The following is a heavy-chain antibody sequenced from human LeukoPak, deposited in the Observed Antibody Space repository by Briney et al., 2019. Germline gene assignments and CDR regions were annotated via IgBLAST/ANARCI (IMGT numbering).Heavy chain of an antibody. CDR3: ARAATTAPYYYYYYGMDV. CDR1: GYTFTSYD. D-gene: IGHD4-11*01. V-gene: IGHV1-8*01. Sequence: ASVKASCKASGYTFTSYDINWVRQATGQGLEWMGWMNPNSGNTGYAQKFQGRVTMTRNTSISTAYMELSSLRSEDTAVYYCARAATTAPYYYYYYGMDVWGQGTTVTVSS. CDR2: MNPNSGNT. J-gene: IGHJ6*02.